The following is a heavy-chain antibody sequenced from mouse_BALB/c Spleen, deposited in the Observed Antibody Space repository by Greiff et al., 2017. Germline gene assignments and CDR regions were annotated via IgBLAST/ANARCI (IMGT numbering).Heavy chain of an antibody. J-gene: IGHJ4*01. CDR2: IYPGDGDT. Sequence: VKLQESGAELVRPGSSVKISCKASGYAFSSYWMNWVKQRPGQGLEWIGQIYPGDGDTNYNGKFKGKATLTADKSSSTAYMQLSSLTSEDSAVYFCARDAMDYWGQGTSVTVSS. V-gene: IGHV1-80*01. CDR1: GYAFSSYW. CDR3: ARDAMDY.